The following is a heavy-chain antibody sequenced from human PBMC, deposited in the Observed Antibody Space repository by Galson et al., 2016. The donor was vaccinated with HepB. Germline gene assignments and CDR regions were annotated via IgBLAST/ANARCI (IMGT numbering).Heavy chain of an antibody. J-gene: IGHJ6*02. D-gene: IGHD3-10*01. V-gene: IGHV3-20*01. CDR2: INWSGDST. Sequence: SLRLSCAASGFTFSNAWMSWVRQAPGKGLEWVSGINWSGDSTAYADSVKGRFTMYRDDARNSLYLQMSSLRVEDTALYQCARGLVGSGMDVWGQGTTVTVSS. CDR3: ARGLVGSGMDV. CDR1: GFTFSNAW.